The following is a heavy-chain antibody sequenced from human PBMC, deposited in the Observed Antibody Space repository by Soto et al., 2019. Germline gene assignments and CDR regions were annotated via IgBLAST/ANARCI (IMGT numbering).Heavy chain of an antibody. Sequence: EVQLVESGGGLVQPGGSLRLSCAASGFTFSSYWMSWFRQAPGKGLEWVANIKQDGSEKYSVDSVKGRFTISRDNAKNSLYLQMNSLRAKDTAIYYCAKIRLLTTVDYWGQGTLVTVSS. CDR1: GFTFSSYW. V-gene: IGHV3-7*03. CDR2: IKQDGSEK. J-gene: IGHJ4*02. CDR3: AKIRLLTTVDY. D-gene: IGHD4-17*01.